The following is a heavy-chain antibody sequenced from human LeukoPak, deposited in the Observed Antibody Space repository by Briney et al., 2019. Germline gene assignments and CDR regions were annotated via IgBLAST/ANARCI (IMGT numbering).Heavy chain of an antibody. V-gene: IGHV1-69*04. CDR2: IIPILGIA. Sequence: GASVKVSCKASGGTFSSYAISWVRQAPGQGLEWMGRIIPILGIANYAQKFQGRVTMTRDTSISTAYMELSRLRSDDTAVYYCAREIGGGYCSSTSCYTEYWFDPWGQGTLVTVSP. J-gene: IGHJ5*02. CDR3: AREIGGGYCSSTSCYTEYWFDP. CDR1: GGTFSSYA. D-gene: IGHD2-2*02.